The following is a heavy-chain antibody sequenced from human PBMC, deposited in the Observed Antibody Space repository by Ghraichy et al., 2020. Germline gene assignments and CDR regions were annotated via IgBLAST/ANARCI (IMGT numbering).Heavy chain of an antibody. J-gene: IGHJ3*02. Sequence: SVKVSCKASGYTFTYRYLHWVRQAPGQALEWMGWITPFNGITNYAQKFQDRVTITRDRSMSTAYMELSSLRSEDTAMYYCAVYGGHGAFDIWGQGTMVTVSS. D-gene: IGHD4-23*01. CDR3: AVYGGHGAFDI. CDR1: GYTFTYRY. V-gene: IGHV1-45*02. CDR2: ITPFNGIT.